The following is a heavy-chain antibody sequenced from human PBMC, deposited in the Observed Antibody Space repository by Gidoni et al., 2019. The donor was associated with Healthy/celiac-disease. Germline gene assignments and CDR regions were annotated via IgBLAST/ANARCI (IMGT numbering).Heavy chain of an antibody. CDR1: GFTFSRYA. CDR2: ISYDGSNK. D-gene: IGHD6-19*01. CDR3: ARDQVSFRQWLAPSGY. J-gene: IGHJ4*02. V-gene: IGHV3-30*01. Sequence: QVQLVESGGGVVQPGRSLRLSCAASGFTFSRYAMHWVRQAPGKGLEWVAVISYDGSNKYYADSVKGRFTISRDNSKNTLYLQMNSLRAEDTAVYYCARDQVSFRQWLAPSGYWGQGTLVTVSS.